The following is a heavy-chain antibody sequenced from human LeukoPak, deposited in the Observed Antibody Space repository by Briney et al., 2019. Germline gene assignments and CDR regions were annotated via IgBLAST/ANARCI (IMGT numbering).Heavy chain of an antibody. CDR2: MNPNSGNT. J-gene: IGHJ6*02. D-gene: IGHD5-18*01. Sequence: GASVKVSCKASGYTFTGYYVHWVRQATGQGLEWMGWMNPNSGNTGYAQKFQGRVTMTRNTSISTAYMELSSLRSEDPAVYYCARWDTAMVNYYYYYGMDVWGQGTTVTVSS. CDR3: ARWDTAMVNYYYYYGMDV. CDR1: GYTFTGYY. V-gene: IGHV1-8*02.